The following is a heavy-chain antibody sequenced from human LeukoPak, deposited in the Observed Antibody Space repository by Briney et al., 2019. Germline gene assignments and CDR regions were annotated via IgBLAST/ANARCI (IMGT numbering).Heavy chain of an antibody. V-gene: IGHV3-23*01. CDR2: ISDSGGST. J-gene: IGHJ4*02. CDR3: AKDRGIVGAEYFDY. CDR1: GLTFSGYA. D-gene: IGHD1-26*01. Sequence: PGGSLRLSCAAAGLTFSGYAMSWVRQAPGKGLEWVSTISDSGGSTYYADSVKGRFTVSRDNSKTTLYLQMNSLRAEDTAVYYCAKDRGIVGAEYFDYWGQGTLVTVSS.